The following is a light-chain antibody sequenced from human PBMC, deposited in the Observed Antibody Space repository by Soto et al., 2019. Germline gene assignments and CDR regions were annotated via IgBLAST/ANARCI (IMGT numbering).Light chain of an antibody. J-gene: IGKJ1*01. CDR2: AAS. V-gene: IGKV1-6*01. Sequence: AIQMTQSPSSLSASVGDRVTITCRARQGIRNDLGWYQQKPGKAPKLLIYAASTLQSGVPSRFSGSGSGTDFTLTISSLQPEDFATYYCLQDYNYPRTFGQGTKVEIQ. CDR1: QGIRND. CDR3: LQDYNYPRT.